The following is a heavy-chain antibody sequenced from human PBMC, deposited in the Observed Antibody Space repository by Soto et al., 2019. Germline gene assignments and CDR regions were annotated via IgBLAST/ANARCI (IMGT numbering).Heavy chain of an antibody. D-gene: IGHD5-18*01. CDR2: MWYDGSNK. V-gene: IGHV3-33*01. CDR1: GFTFSSYG. CDR3: ASGPSSQGRIQLSYDY. J-gene: IGHJ4*02. Sequence: QVQLVESGGGVVQPGRSLRLSCAASGFTFSSYGMHWVRQAPGKVLEWLAGMWYDGSNKYYADSVKGRFTISRDNSKNTLYLQMHSLRAAETAVYYCASGPSSQGRIQLSYDYWGQGNLVTVSS.